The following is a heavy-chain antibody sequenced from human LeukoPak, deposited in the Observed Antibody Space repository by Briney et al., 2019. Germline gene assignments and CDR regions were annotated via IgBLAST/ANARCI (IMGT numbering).Heavy chain of an antibody. Sequence: GGSLRLSCAASGFTFSSYVMHWVRQAPGKGLEWVAFISSDGSNKYYADSVKGRFTISRDNPKNTLYLQMNSLRAEDTAVYYCARFSGYYDSTNWGQGTLVTVSS. CDR2: ISSDGSNK. V-gene: IGHV3-30-3*01. CDR1: GFTFSSYV. D-gene: IGHD3-22*01. CDR3: ARFSGYYDSTN. J-gene: IGHJ4*02.